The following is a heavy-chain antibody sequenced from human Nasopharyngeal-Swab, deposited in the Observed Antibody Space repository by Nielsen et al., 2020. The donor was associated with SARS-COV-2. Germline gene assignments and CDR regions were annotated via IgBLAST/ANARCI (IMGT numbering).Heavy chain of an antibody. CDR2: IKSKTDGGTT. V-gene: IGHV3-15*01. Sequence: GESLPLSCAASGFPFSNAWMSWVRQAPGTGLEWVGRIKSKTDGGTTDYAAPVKGRFTISRDDSKNTLYLQMNSLKPEDTAVYYCATGFDPWGQGTLVTVSS. CDR3: ATGFDP. J-gene: IGHJ5*02. CDR1: GFPFSNAW.